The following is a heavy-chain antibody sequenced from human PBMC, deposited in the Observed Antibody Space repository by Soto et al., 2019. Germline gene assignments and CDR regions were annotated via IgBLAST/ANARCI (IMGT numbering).Heavy chain of an antibody. V-gene: IGHV4-34*01. CDR2: INYSGST. CDR1: GESFSNHY. CDR3: ARGVVYRDVGLAYGMDV. D-gene: IGHD3-22*01. Sequence: PSETLSLTCAVYGESFSNHYWTWIRQSPGKGLEWVGEINYSGSTRYNWSLGSRVTISVDTSENQFSLMVTSVTAEDTAVYYCARGVVYRDVGLAYGMDVWGQGTTVTVSS. J-gene: IGHJ6*02.